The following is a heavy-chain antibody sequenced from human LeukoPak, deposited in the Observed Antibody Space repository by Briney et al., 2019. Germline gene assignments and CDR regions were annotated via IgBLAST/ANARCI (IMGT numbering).Heavy chain of an antibody. CDR3: ARSGYCSGGSCYDNWFDP. CDR1: GGSFSGYY. CDR2: INHSGST. D-gene: IGHD2-15*01. Sequence: SETLSLTCAVYGGSFSGYYWSWIRQPPGKGLEWIGEINHSGSTNYNPSLKSRVTISVDTSKNQFSLKLSSVTAADTAVYYCARSGYCSGGSCYDNWFDPWGQGTLVTVSS. V-gene: IGHV4-34*01. J-gene: IGHJ5*02.